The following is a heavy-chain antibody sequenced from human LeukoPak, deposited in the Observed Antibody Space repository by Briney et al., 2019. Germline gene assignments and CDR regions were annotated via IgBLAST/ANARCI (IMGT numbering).Heavy chain of an antibody. Sequence: SETLSLTCAVYGGSFSGYYWSWIRQPPGKGLEWIGEINHSGSTNYNPSLKSRVTISVDTSKNQFSLKLSSVTAADTAVYYCARDLSVEVPATQSYYYYGMDVWGQGTTVTVSS. CDR2: INHSGST. CDR3: ARDLSVEVPATQSYYYYGMDV. D-gene: IGHD2-2*01. CDR1: GGSFSGYY. V-gene: IGHV4-34*01. J-gene: IGHJ6*02.